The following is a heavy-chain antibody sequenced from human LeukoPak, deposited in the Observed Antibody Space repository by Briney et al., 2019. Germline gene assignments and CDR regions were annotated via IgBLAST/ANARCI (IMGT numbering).Heavy chain of an antibody. CDR3: AREKRMAYGGNAYFDY. D-gene: IGHD4-23*01. CDR2: IIPIFGTA. V-gene: IGHV1-69*05. J-gene: IGHJ4*02. Sequence: ASVKVSCKAPGGTFNSYAIAWVRQAPGQGLEWIGGIIPIFGTANYAQKFQGRVTITTDESTSTAYMELSSLRSEDTAVYYCAREKRMAYGGNAYFDYWGQGTLVTVSS. CDR1: GGTFNSYA.